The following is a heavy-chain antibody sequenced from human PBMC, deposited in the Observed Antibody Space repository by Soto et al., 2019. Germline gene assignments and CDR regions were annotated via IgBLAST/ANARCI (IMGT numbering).Heavy chain of an antibody. CDR1: VFTFSSYG. CDR2: ISYDGSNK. J-gene: IGHJ5*02. CDR3: AKRFGIAVSWFEP. Sequence: XGSLRLSCASSVFTFSSYGMHCVRHSPGKWLEWVAVISYDGSNKYYADSVKGRFTISRDNSKNTLYLQMNSLRAEDTAVYYCAKRFGIAVSWFEPWGQGTLLTVSS. D-gene: IGHD6-19*01. V-gene: IGHV3-30*18.